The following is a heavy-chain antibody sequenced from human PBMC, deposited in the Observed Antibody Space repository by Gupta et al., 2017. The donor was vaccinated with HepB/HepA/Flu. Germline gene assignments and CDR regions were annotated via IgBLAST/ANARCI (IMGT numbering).Heavy chain of an antibody. CDR3: ARDSRGYSYGINSYYYYMDV. CDR2: ISSSSSYI. CDR1: GFTFSSYS. Sequence: EVQLVESGGGLVKPGGSLRLSCAASGFTFSSYSMNWVRQAPGKGLEWVSSISSSSSYIYYADSVKGRFTISRDNAKNSLYLQMNSLRAEDTAVYYCARDSRGYSYGINSYYYYMDVWGKGTTVTVSS. V-gene: IGHV3-21*01. J-gene: IGHJ6*03. D-gene: IGHD5-18*01.